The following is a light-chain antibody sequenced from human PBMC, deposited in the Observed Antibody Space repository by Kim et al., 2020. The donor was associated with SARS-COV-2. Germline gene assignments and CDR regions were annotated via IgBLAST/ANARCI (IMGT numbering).Light chain of an antibody. CDR1: QSISNY. J-gene: IGKJ4*01. CDR2: AAS. V-gene: IGKV1-39*01. CDR3: QQSSSFPGT. Sequence: DIQMTQSPSSLSASVGDRVTITCRASQSISNYLNWYQQKPGKAPNLLIYAASSLQSGVPSRFSGSGSGTDFTLTISSLQPEDFATYYCQQSSSFPGTFGGGTKVDIK.